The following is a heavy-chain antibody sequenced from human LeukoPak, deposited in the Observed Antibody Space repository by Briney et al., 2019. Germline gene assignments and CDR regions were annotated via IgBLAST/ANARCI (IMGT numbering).Heavy chain of an antibody. J-gene: IGHJ4*02. CDR3: ARDGSGSYLII. Sequence: PSETLSLTCAVSGGSISSGGYSWSWIRQPPGKGREWIGYIYHSGSTYYNPSLKSRATISVDRSKNQFSLKQSSVTAAETAVDYCARDGSGSYLIIWGQGTLVTVSS. D-gene: IGHD3-10*01. CDR2: IYHSGST. V-gene: IGHV4-30-2*01. CDR1: GGSISSGGYS.